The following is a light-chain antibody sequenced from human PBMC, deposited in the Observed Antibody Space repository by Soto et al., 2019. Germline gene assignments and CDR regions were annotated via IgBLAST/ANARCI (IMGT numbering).Light chain of an antibody. V-gene: IGLV2-14*01. J-gene: IGLJ2*01. CDR1: SSDVGGSNH. CDR3: SSYTSTTLV. CDR2: GVS. Sequence: QSALTQPASVSGSPGQSITISCTGTSSDVGGSNHVSWYQQHPGKAPKLMIYGVSNRPSGISNRVSGSKSGNTASLTISGLQAEDGADYYCSSYTSTTLVFGGGTQLTVL.